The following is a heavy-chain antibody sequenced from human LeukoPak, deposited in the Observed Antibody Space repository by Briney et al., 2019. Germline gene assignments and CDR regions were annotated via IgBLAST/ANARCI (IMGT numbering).Heavy chain of an antibody. V-gene: IGHV3-21*01. CDR2: ISSSSSYI. J-gene: IGHJ4*02. Sequence: GGSLRLSCAASGFTFSSYSVNWVRQAPGKGLEWVSSISSSSSYIYYADSVKGRSTISRDNAKNSLYLQMNSLRAEDTAVYYCATASLAYCGGDCYWGLDYWGQGTLVTVSS. CDR3: ATASLAYCGGDCYWGLDY. CDR1: GFTFSSYS. D-gene: IGHD2-21*02.